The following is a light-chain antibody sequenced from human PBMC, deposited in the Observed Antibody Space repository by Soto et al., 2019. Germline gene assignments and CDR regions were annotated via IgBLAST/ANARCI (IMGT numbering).Light chain of an antibody. Sequence: QSALTQPASVSGSPGQSIAISCTGTSSDVGGYNYVSWYQQLPGKAPKLLISEVSNRPSGVSNRFSGSKSGNTASLTISGLQTEDEADYYCSSYTSSSTWVFGGGTKVTVL. J-gene: IGLJ3*02. CDR2: EVS. V-gene: IGLV2-14*01. CDR1: SSDVGGYNY. CDR3: SSYTSSSTWV.